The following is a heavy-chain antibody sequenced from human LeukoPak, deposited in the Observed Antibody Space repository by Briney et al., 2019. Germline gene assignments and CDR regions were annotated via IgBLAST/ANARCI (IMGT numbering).Heavy chain of an antibody. Sequence: SQTPSLTCTVSGGSISSGSYYWSWIRQPAGKGLEWIGRIYTSGSTNYNPSLKSRVTISVDTSKNQFSLKLISVTAADAAVYYCARVRSYCSGGSCYPYYFDYWGQGTLVTVSS. CDR2: IYTSGST. CDR1: GGSISSGSYY. J-gene: IGHJ4*02. CDR3: ARVRSYCSGGSCYPYYFDY. V-gene: IGHV4-61*02. D-gene: IGHD2-15*01.